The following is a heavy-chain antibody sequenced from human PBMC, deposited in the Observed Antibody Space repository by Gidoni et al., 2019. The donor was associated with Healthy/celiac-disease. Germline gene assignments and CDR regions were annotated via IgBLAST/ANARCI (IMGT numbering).Heavy chain of an antibody. Sequence: EVQLVEPGGGLVQPGGSRRLSCAASGFTFRSYSRNWVRQAPGKGLEWVSYISSSSSTIYYADSVNGRFTISRDNAKNSRYLQMNSLRAEDTAVYYCARGSIAAAGGFYYYYYGMDVWGQGTTVTVSS. CDR2: ISSSSSTI. J-gene: IGHJ6*02. V-gene: IGHV3-48*04. D-gene: IGHD6-13*01. CDR1: GFTFRSYS. CDR3: ARGSIAAAGGFYYYYYGMDV.